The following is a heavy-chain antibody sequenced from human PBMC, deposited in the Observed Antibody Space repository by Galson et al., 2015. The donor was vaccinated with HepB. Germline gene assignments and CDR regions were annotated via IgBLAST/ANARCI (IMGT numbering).Heavy chain of an antibody. CDR2: INQDGSGM. CDR1: GFTFTNYW. CDR3: AKENLGPEY. Sequence: SLRLSCAASGFTFTNYWMTWVRQAPGKGLEWVATINQDGSGMNYVDSVKGRFTISRDNSKNAVYLHLNSLRAEDTAMYYCAKENLGPEYWGQGTIVTVSS. J-gene: IGHJ4*02. V-gene: IGHV3-7*01. D-gene: IGHD3-16*01.